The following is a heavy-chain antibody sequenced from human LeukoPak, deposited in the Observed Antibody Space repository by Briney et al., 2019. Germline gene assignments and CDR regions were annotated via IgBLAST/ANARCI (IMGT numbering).Heavy chain of an antibody. D-gene: IGHD6-6*01. CDR1: GYTFTSYG. V-gene: IGHV1-18*01. J-gene: IGHJ6*02. Sequence: GASVKVSCKASGYTFTSYGIGWVRQAPGQGLEWMGWISAYNGNTNYAQKLQGRVTMTTDTSTSTAYMELRSLRSDDTAVYYCASHRNSWRYYAMDVWGQGTTVTVSS. CDR3: ASHRNSWRYYAMDV. CDR2: ISAYNGNT.